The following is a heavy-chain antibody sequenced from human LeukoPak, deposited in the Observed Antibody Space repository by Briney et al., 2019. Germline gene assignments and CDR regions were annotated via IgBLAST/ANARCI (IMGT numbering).Heavy chain of an antibody. CDR2: INSDRSST. V-gene: IGHV3-74*01. CDR1: GFTFSSYW. J-gene: IGHJ4*02. CDR3: ARDRGCRSTSCYPGFDY. D-gene: IGHD2-2*01. Sequence: GGSLRLSCAASGFTFSSYWMHWVRQAPGKGLVWVSRINSDRSSTSYADSVKGRFTISRDNAKNTLYLQMNSLRAEDTAVYYCARDRGCRSTSCYPGFDYWGQGTLVTVSS.